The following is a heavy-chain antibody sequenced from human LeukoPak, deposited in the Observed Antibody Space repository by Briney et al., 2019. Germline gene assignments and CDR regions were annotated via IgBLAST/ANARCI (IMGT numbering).Heavy chain of an antibody. V-gene: IGHV3-74*01. CDR1: GFTFSSHL. CDR2: VKSDGTAT. Sequence: GSLRLSCAASGFTFSSHLMHLVRQAQGTGLVWVSSVKSDGTATNYADSVKGRFTISRDNAKNTLYLQMNRLRVEDTAVYYCVRKFATGDWGQGTLVTVSS. J-gene: IGHJ4*02. D-gene: IGHD1-14*01. CDR3: VRKFATGD.